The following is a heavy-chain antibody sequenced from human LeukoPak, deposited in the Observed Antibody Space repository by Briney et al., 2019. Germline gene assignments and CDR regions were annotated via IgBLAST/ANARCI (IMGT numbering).Heavy chain of an antibody. Sequence: PGGSLRLSCAASGFTFSSYAMHWVRQAPGKGLEWVAVISYDGSNKYYADSVKGRFTISRDNSKNTLYLQMNSLRAEDTAVYYCARDSEPLAAAGTDFDYWGQGTLVTASS. V-gene: IGHV3-30-3*01. CDR1: GFTFSSYA. CDR2: ISYDGSNK. J-gene: IGHJ4*02. CDR3: ARDSEPLAAAGTDFDY. D-gene: IGHD6-13*01.